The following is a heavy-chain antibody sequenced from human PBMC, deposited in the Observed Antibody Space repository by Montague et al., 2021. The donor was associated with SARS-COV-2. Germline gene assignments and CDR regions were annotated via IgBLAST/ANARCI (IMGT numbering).Heavy chain of an antibody. V-gene: IGHV4-59*01. Sequence: SETLSLTCAVSGASMSGSYWGRVRQPPGKGLEWIGYIYHSGNTKYNPSLKSRVSISVDTSKNQFSLRLSSVTAADTAVYYCAREYRIELWQTNWYFGLWGRGTLVTVSS. D-gene: IGHD5-18*01. CDR1: GASMSGSY. CDR2: IYHSGNT. J-gene: IGHJ2*01. CDR3: AREYRIELWQTNWYFGL.